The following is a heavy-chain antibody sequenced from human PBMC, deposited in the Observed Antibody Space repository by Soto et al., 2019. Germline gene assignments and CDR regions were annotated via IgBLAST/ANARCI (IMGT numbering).Heavy chain of an antibody. J-gene: IGHJ4*02. D-gene: IGHD3-22*01. CDR1: GFTFSSYA. Sequence: GGSLRLSCAASGFTFSSYAISWVRQAPGKGLEWVSAISGSGGSTYYADSVKGRFTISRDNSKNTLYLQMNSLRAEDTAVYYCAKVGTMIVVVPSPDYWGQGTLVTVSS. V-gene: IGHV3-23*01. CDR2: ISGSGGST. CDR3: AKVGTMIVVVPSPDY.